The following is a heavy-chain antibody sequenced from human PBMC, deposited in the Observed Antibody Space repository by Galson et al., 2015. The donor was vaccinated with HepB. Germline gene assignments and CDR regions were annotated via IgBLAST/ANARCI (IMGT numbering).Heavy chain of an antibody. CDR2: IYPGDSDT. Sequence: QSGAEVTKPGESLKISCKGSGYSFTSYWIGWVRQMPGKGLEWMGIIYPGDSDTRYSPSFQGQVTISADKSISTAYLQWSSLEASDTAMYYCASTVGYCSSTSCYPPYYYYMDVWGKGTTVTVSS. J-gene: IGHJ6*03. V-gene: IGHV5-51*03. CDR1: GYSFTSYW. CDR3: ASTVGYCSSTSCYPPYYYYMDV. D-gene: IGHD2-2*01.